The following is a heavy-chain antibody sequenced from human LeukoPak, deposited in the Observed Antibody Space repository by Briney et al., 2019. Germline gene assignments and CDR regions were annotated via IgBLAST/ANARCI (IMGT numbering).Heavy chain of an antibody. CDR1: GFTFSSYA. CDR3: ARGGYYDSSGYKFDY. CDR2: ISGSGGST. J-gene: IGHJ4*02. D-gene: IGHD3-22*01. V-gene: IGHV3-23*01. Sequence: GGSLRLSCAASGFTFSSYAMSWVRQAPGKGLEWVSAISGSGGSTYYADSVKGRFTISRDNSKSTLYLQMNSLRAEDTAVYYCARGGYYDSSGYKFDYWGQGTLVTVSS.